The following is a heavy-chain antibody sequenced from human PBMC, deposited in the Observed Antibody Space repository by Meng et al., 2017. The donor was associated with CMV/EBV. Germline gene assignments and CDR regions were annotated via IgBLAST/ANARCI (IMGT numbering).Heavy chain of an antibody. CDR3: ARVGLWELHYNWFDP. V-gene: IGHV1-18*01. CDR2: ISAYNGNT. D-gene: IGHD1-26*01. CDR1: GYTFTSYG. J-gene: IGHJ5*02. Sequence: ASVKVSCKASGYTFTSYGISWVRQAPGQGLEWMGWISAYNGNTNYAQKLQGRVTMTTDTSTSTAYMALRSLRSDDTAVYYCARVGLWELHYNWFDPWGQGTLVTVSS.